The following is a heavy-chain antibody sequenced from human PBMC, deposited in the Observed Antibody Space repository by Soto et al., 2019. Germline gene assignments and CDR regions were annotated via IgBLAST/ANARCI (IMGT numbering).Heavy chain of an antibody. J-gene: IGHJ5*02. CDR1: GFTFSSYA. Sequence: QVQLVESGGGVVQPGRSLRLSCAASGFTFSSYAMHWVRQAPGKGLEWVAVISYDGSNKYYADSVKGRFTISRDNSKNSLYQQMNSLRAEDTAVYYCARTRSGYWNWFDPWGQGTLVTVSS. D-gene: IGHD3-22*01. CDR3: ARTRSGYWNWFDP. V-gene: IGHV3-30-3*01. CDR2: ISYDGSNK.